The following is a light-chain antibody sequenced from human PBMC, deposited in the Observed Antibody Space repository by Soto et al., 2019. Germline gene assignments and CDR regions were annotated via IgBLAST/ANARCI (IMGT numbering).Light chain of an antibody. J-gene: IGKJ2*01. CDR3: QQYNNWPPYT. CDR2: GAS. CDR1: QSVSSN. V-gene: IGKV3-15*01. Sequence: EIVMTQSPATLSVSPGERATLSCRASQSVSSNLAWYQQKPGQAPRLLIYGASTRATGIPARFSGSGSGTDFTLTISSLQSEDSAVYYCQQYNNWPPYTFGQGTKLEIK.